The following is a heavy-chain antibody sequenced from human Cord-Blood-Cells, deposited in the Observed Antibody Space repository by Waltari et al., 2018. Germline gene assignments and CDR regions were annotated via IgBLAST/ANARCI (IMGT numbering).Heavy chain of an antibody. CDR1: GFTFSSYW. Sequence: EVQLVESGGGLVQPGGSLRLSCAASGFTFSSYWMHWVRQAPGKGLVGVSRINSDGSSTSYGDSVKGRFTISRDNAKNTLYLQMNSLRAEDTAVYYCARAYCSSTSCYYFDYWGQGTLVTVSS. CDR2: INSDGSST. J-gene: IGHJ4*02. D-gene: IGHD2-2*01. V-gene: IGHV3-74*01. CDR3: ARAYCSSTSCYYFDY.